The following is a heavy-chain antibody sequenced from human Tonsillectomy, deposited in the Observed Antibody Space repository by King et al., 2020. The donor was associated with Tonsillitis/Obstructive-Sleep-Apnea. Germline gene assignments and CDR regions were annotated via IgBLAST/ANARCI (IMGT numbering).Heavy chain of an antibody. Sequence: QLVQSGAEVKKPGDSVKVSCKASGYTFTGYYMHWVRQAPGQGLEWMGRINPNSGGPDYAQKFQDRVTMTRDTSIDTAYMELSRLRSDDTAVFYCARDLSLFSSSWGDSFDIWGQGTMVTVSS. CDR1: GYTFTGYY. CDR3: ARDLSLFSSSWGDSFDI. V-gene: IGHV1-2*06. J-gene: IGHJ3*02. D-gene: IGHD6-13*01. CDR2: INPNSGGP.